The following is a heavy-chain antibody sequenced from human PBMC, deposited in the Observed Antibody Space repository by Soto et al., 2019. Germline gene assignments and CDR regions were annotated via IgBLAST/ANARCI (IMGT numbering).Heavy chain of an antibody. J-gene: IGHJ6*03. Sequence: SVKVSCKASGFTFTSSAVQWVRQARGQRLEWIGWIVVGSGNTNYAQKFQERVTITRDMSTSTAYMELSSLRSEDTAVYYCAAVRDPFYGDYYMDVWGKGTTVTVSS. D-gene: IGHD4-17*01. CDR1: GFTFTSSA. CDR3: AAVRDPFYGDYYMDV. V-gene: IGHV1-58*01. CDR2: IVVGSGNT.